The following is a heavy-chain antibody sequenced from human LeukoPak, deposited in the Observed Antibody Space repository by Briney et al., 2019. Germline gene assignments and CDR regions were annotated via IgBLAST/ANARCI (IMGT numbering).Heavy chain of an antibody. CDR3: AREDSGSYYVAFDI. CDR1: GFTFSSYW. D-gene: IGHD1-26*01. V-gene: IGHV3-74*01. CDR2: INSDGSST. J-gene: IGHJ3*02. Sequence: PGGSLRLSCAASGFTFSSYWMHWVRHAPGKGLVWVSRINSDGSSTSYADSVKGRFTISRDNAKNTLYLQMNSLRAEDTAVYYCAREDSGSYYVAFDIRGQGTMVTVSS.